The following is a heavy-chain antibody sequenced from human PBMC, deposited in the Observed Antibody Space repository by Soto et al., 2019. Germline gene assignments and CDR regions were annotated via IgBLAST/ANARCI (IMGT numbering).Heavy chain of an antibody. V-gene: IGHV5-51*01. D-gene: IGHD1-1*01. CDR1: GYTFTSFW. CDR2: IYPGDSDT. CDR3: ASYNISYYYGMDV. Sequence: GESLKISCKGSGYTFTSFWFAWERQMPGKGLEWMGIIYPGDSDTRYSPSFQGQVTILADKSISTAYLQWSSLKASDTAMYYCASYNISYYYGMDVWGQGTTVTVSS. J-gene: IGHJ6*02.